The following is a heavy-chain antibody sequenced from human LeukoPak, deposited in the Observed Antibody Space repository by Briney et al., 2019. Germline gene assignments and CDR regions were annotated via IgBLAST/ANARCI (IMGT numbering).Heavy chain of an antibody. CDR1: GGSISSSSNY. J-gene: IGHJ4*02. D-gene: IGHD3-10*01. V-gene: IGHV4-39*01. CDR2: VYYSGST. CDR3: ARHTRMGNYYFDS. Sequence: SETLSLTCTVSGGSISSSSNYWGWIRQPPGKGLEWIGSVYYSGSTYYNPSLKSRVTISVDTSKDQFSLKLSSVTAADTAVYYCARHTRMGNYYFDSWGQGTLVTVSS.